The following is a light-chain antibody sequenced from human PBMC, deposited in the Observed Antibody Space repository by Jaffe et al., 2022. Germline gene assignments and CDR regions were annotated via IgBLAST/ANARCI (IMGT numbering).Light chain of an antibody. Sequence: QSVLTQPPSASGTPGQRVTISCSGSNSNIGNNYAYWYQQLPGTAPKLLIYRNNQRPSGVPDRFSGSKSDTSASLAISGLRSEDEADYYCASWDDSLSGLFGTGTKVTVL. CDR2: RNN. CDR3: ASWDDSLSGL. V-gene: IGLV1-47*01. CDR1: NSNIGNNY. J-gene: IGLJ1*01.